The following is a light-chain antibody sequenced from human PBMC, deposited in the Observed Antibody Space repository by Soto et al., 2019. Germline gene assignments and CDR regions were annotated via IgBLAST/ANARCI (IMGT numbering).Light chain of an antibody. V-gene: IGKV3-20*01. CDR1: QSVSSSY. J-gene: IGKJ5*01. CDR3: QQYGSSPLLT. Sequence: EIVLTQSPGTLSLSPGERATLSCRASQSVSSSYLAWYQQKPGQAPRLLIYGASSRATGIPDRFSGSGSGTDFTLTISRLEPEDFAVYYCQQYGSSPLLTFGLGPGLEIK. CDR2: GAS.